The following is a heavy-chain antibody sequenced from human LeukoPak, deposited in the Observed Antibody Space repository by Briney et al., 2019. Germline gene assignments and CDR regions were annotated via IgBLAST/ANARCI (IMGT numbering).Heavy chain of an antibody. CDR3: ARVQYYGSGSYYIDY. CDR2: MYTSGST. V-gene: IGHV4-4*07. Sequence: SETLSLTCTVSGGSISSYYRSWIRQPAGKGLEWIGRMYTSGSTNYNPSLKSRVTMSVDTSKNQFSLKLSSVTAADTAVYYCARVQYYGSGSYYIDYWGQGTQVTVSS. J-gene: IGHJ4*02. D-gene: IGHD3-10*01. CDR1: GGSISSYY.